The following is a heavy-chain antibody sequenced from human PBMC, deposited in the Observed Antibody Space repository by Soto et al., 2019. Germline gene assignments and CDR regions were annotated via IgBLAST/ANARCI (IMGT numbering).Heavy chain of an antibody. D-gene: IGHD3-16*01. Sequence: QVHLVQSGPEVRKPGASVRVSCEASGYIFTAYSIHWIRQAPGQGLEWMGWINAGNGNTKYSQKFQGRLIITKDTSATTVYMDLSGLRSEDTAIYFCARDFGGAIGHSGVDVWGQGTTVSVSS. V-gene: IGHV1-3*01. CDR1: GYIFTAYS. CDR3: ARDFGGAIGHSGVDV. CDR2: INAGNGNT. J-gene: IGHJ6*02.